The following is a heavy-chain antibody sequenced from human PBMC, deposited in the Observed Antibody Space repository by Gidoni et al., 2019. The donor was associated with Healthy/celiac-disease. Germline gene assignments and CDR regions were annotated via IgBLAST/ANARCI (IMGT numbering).Heavy chain of an antibody. CDR2: ISSSSSYI. V-gene: IGHV3-21*06. D-gene: IGHD3-22*01. Sequence: EVQLVESGGGLVKHGGSLRLSCAASGFPFSSYSMNWVRQAPGKGLEWVSSISSSSSYIYYADSVKGRFTISRDNAKNSLYLQMNSLRAEDTAVYYCARVTKSYYDSSGYSWSQGTLVTVSS. J-gene: IGHJ4*02. CDR3: ARVTKSYYDSSGYS. CDR1: GFPFSSYS.